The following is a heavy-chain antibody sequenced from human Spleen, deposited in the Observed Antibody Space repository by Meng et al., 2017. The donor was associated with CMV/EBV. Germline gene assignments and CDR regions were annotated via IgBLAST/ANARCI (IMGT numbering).Heavy chain of an antibody. CDR1: GYTFSTSW. CDR3: ARHLSSSGWHGHFDY. J-gene: IGHJ4*02. Sequence: KVSCEGSGYTFSTSWIGWVRQMPGKGLEWMGIIYPADSDARYSPSFQGQVTISADKFNNTAFLQWSSLKASDTAIYYCARHLSSSGWHGHFDYWGQGTLVTVSS. CDR2: IYPADSDA. V-gene: IGHV5-51*01. D-gene: IGHD6-19*01.